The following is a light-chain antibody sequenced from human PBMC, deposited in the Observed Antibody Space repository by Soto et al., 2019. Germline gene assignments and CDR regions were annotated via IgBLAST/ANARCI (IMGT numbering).Light chain of an antibody. CDR1: QSVSSY. CDR2: DAS. Sequence: EIVLTQSPATLSLSPGETATLSCRASQSVSSYLAWYQQKPGQAPSLLIYDASNRATGIPARFSGSGSGTDFTLTINRLEPEDFAVYYCQQRSNWPLTFGGGTKVEIK. CDR3: QQRSNWPLT. J-gene: IGKJ4*01. V-gene: IGKV3-11*01.